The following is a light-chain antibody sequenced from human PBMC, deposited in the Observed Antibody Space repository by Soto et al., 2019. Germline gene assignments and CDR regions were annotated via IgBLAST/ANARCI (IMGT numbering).Light chain of an antibody. Sequence: QSVLTQPASVSGSPGQSITISCTGTSSDVGGYNYVSWYQQHPGKAPKLMIYEVSNRPSGVSNRFSGSKSGNTASLTISGLQAEDEADYYCSSYTSISTWLFGGGTKVTVL. CDR2: EVS. CDR3: SSYTSISTWL. V-gene: IGLV2-14*01. J-gene: IGLJ2*01. CDR1: SSDVGGYNY.